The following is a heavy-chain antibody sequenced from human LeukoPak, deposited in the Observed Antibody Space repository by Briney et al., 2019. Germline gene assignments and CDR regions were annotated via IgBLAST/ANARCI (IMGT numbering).Heavy chain of an antibody. CDR3: ASDGNTVVPAAIPMVTAY. D-gene: IGHD2-2*01. V-gene: IGHV1-2*02. CDR2: INPNSGGT. Sequence: ASVKVSCKASGYTFTGYYMHWVRQAPGQGLEWMGWINPNSGGTNYAQKFQGRVTMTRDTSISTAYMELSRLRSDDTAVYYCASDGNTVVPAAIPMVTAYWGQGTLVTVSS. J-gene: IGHJ4*02. CDR1: GYTFTGYY.